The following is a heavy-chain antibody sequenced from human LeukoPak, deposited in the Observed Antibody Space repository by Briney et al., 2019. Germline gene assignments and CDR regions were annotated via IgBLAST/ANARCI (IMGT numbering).Heavy chain of an antibody. CDR1: GFTFSDYY. Sequence: WGSLRLSCAASGFTFSDYYVSWIRQVPGKGLEWVSYISSSGSTIYYADSVKGRFTISRDNAKNSLYLQMNSLRAEDTAVYYCARVIVIKGYYYMDVWGKGTTVTVSS. V-gene: IGHV3-11*04. D-gene: IGHD2/OR15-2a*01. CDR2: ISSSGSTI. CDR3: ARVIVIKGYYYMDV. J-gene: IGHJ6*03.